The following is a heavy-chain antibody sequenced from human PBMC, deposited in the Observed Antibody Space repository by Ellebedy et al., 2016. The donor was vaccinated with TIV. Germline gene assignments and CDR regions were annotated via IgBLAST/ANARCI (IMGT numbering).Heavy chain of an antibody. V-gene: IGHV3-48*04. Sequence: GGSLRLXXAASGFAFSSYAMHWVRQAPGKGLAWVSYIGSSSTTIYYADSVKGRFTVSRDNAKNSLYLQLNSLSAEDTAVYYCAREIFLWSLGNYYYGTDVWGHGTTVIVSS. CDR3: AREIFLWSLGNYYYGTDV. CDR2: IGSSSTTI. CDR1: GFAFSSYA. J-gene: IGHJ6*02. D-gene: IGHD3-10*01.